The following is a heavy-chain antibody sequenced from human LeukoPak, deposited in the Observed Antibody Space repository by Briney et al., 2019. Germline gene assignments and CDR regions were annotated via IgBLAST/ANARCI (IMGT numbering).Heavy chain of an antibody. D-gene: IGHD6-13*01. CDR2: IRQDGSDK. Sequence: PGGSLRLSCVASGFTLSSNWGTWIRQAPWQGLEWVANIRQDGSDKYYMDSVKGRFTISRDNAKNSVYLQMNSLRVEDTAVYYCARGIAAAGSYWGQGTLVTVSS. CDR1: GFTLSSNW. CDR3: ARGIAAAGSY. J-gene: IGHJ4*02. V-gene: IGHV3-7*03.